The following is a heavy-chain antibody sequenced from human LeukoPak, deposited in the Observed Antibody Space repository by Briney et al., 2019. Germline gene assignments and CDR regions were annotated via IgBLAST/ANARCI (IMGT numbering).Heavy chain of an antibody. J-gene: IGHJ4*02. CDR1: GFTVSSNY. Sequence: GGSLRLSCAASGFTVSSNYMSWVRQAPGKGLEWVSVIYSGGTTYYADSVKGRFTISRDNAKNTLYLQMNSLRAEDTAVYYCARELRDGYRFGGQGTLVTVSS. D-gene: IGHD5-24*01. CDR3: ARELRDGYRF. CDR2: IYSGGTT. V-gene: IGHV3-53*01.